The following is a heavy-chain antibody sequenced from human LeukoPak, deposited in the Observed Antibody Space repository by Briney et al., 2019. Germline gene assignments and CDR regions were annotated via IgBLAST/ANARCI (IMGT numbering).Heavy chain of an antibody. CDR1: GFTFSSYG. V-gene: IGHV3-33*08. CDR3: ARDRSYDFWSGYFTPDY. D-gene: IGHD3-3*01. Sequence: GGSLRLSCAASGFTFSSYGMHWVRQAPGKGLEWVAVIWYDGSNKYYADSVKGRFTISRDNSKNTLDLQMNRLRAEDTAVYYCARDRSYDFWSGYFTPDYWGQGTLVTVSS. J-gene: IGHJ4*02. CDR2: IWYDGSNK.